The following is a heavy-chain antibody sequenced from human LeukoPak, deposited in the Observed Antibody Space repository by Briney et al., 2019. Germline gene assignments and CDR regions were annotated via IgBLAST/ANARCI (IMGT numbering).Heavy chain of an antibody. V-gene: IGHV3-23*01. D-gene: IGHD3-9*01. CDR2: ISGSGGST. J-gene: IGHJ4*02. Sequence: GGSLRLSCAASGFTFSSYAMSWVRQAPGKGLEWVSAISGSGGSTYYADSVKGRFTIPRDNSKSTLYLQMNSLRAEDTAVYYCAKGGLRYFDWNFDYWGQGTLVTVSS. CDR3: AKGGLRYFDWNFDY. CDR1: GFTFSSYA.